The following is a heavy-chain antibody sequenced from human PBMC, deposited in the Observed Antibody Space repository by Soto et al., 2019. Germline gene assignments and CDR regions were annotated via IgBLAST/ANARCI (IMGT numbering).Heavy chain of an antibody. V-gene: IGHV3-33*01. CDR2: IWYDGSSK. CDR3: AGDGGWIRLYNCFYP. CDR1: GFTFSTYG. J-gene: IGHJ5*02. D-gene: IGHD5-18*01. Sequence: QVQLVESGGGVVQPGRSLRLSCAASGFTFSTYGMHWVRQAPGKGLEWVAVIWYDGSSKYYADSVKGRFTISRENSKNTLYLQMNGLRVEDTAVYYCAGDGGWIRLYNCFYPWGQGTLVTVSS.